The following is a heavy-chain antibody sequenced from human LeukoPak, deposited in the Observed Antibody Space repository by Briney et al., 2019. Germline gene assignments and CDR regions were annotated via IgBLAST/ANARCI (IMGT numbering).Heavy chain of an antibody. D-gene: IGHD2/OR15-2a*01. Sequence: SETLSLTCTVSGGSINNYYWSWVRQPPGSGLEWLAYIYYTGSTNYNPPLKTRLTISVDTSKNQFSLRLNSVTAADTAVYYCARFSQYYDSTTHYLDYWGQGILVTVSS. V-gene: IGHV4-59*08. J-gene: IGHJ4*02. CDR1: GGSINNYY. CDR3: ARFSQYYDSTTHYLDY. CDR2: IYYTGST.